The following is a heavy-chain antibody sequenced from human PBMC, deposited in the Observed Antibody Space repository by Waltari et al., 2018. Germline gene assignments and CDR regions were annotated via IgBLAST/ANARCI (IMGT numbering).Heavy chain of an antibody. Sequence: HVQLVQSGAEVRTPGSSVKVPCKASGGPFGGSGISRVRLVTGQRLQWLGVIIPMFGIPDYSQKFQGRLTITADESTSTAYMELSSLTSEDTAIYYCAAHKLGVSQHYYHMDAWGKGTTVTISS. D-gene: IGHD3-16*01. CDR1: GGPFGGSG. CDR2: IIPMFGIP. V-gene: IGHV1-69*12. CDR3: AAHKLGVSQHYYHMDA. J-gene: IGHJ6*03.